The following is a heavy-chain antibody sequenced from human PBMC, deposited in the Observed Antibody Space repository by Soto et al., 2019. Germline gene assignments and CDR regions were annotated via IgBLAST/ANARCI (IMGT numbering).Heavy chain of an antibody. CDR3: SCHRGNTSGPYDF. D-gene: IGHD5-18*01. J-gene: IGHJ4*02. CDR2: IFASGST. V-gene: IGHV4-4*02. Sequence: VQLQESGPGRVKPSWTLSLTSAVSGGSISSGNWWRWVRQSPGKGLEWIGEIFASGSTNHNPSLTSLVTISVDKSKHQCPLDLNSVNDADTARYDCSCHRGNTSGPYDFWGQGTLVTVSS. CDR1: GGSISSGNW.